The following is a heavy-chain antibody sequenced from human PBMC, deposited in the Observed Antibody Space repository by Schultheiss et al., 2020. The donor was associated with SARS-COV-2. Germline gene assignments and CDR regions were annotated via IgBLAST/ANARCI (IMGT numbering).Heavy chain of an antibody. CDR3: ARVSDGYNPIFDY. Sequence: SETLSLTCAVYGGSFSGYYWSWIRQPPGKGLEWIGSIYYSGSTNYNPSLKSRVTISVDTSKNQFSLKLSSVTAADTAVYYCARVSDGYNPIFDYWGQGTLVTVSS. J-gene: IGHJ4*02. CDR1: GGSFSGYY. CDR2: IYYSGST. V-gene: IGHV4-34*01. D-gene: IGHD5-24*01.